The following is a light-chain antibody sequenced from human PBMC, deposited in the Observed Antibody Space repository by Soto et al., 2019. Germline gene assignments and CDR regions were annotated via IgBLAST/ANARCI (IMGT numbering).Light chain of an antibody. CDR3: VSCTTSRSYG. V-gene: IGLV2-14*03. CDR1: SSDVGAYIF. Sequence: QSALTQPASVSGSPGQPITISCTGTSSDVGAYIFVSWYQQHPGKAPKLMIYDIINRPSGVSNRFSGSKSGNTASLTISGLQAEDEADYYCVSCTTSRSYGFGTGTKVTVL. J-gene: IGLJ1*01. CDR2: DII.